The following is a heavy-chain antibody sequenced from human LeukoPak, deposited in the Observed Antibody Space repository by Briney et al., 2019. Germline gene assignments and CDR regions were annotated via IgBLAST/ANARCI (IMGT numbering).Heavy chain of an antibody. CDR3: TREDRVGGSLDA. V-gene: IGHV3-7*01. CDR1: GFTYSTYW. J-gene: IGHJ5*02. D-gene: IGHD1-26*01. CDR2: MNQDGSGR. Sequence: PGESLRLSCTASGFTYSTYWMSWVRQAPGKGLEWVASMNQDGSGRHYSDSVKGRFTISRDNAKNSVSLQMNSLRVEDTALYYCTREDRVGGSLDAWGQGTLVTVSS.